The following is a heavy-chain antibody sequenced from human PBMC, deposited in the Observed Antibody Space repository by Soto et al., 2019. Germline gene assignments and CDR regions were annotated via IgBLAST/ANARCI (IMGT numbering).Heavy chain of an antibody. Sequence: GGSLRLSCAASGFTFSSYGMHWVRQAPGKGLEWVAVIWYDGSNKYYADSVKGRFTISRDNSKNTLYLQMNSLRAEDTAVYYCARDGSDCSGGSCYIVPYWGQGTLVTVSS. CDR2: IWYDGSNK. V-gene: IGHV3-33*01. D-gene: IGHD2-15*01. CDR3: ARDGSDCSGGSCYIVPY. J-gene: IGHJ4*02. CDR1: GFTFSSYG.